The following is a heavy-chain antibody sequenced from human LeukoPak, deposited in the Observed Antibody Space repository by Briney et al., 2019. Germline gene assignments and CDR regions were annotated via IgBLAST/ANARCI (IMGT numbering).Heavy chain of an antibody. V-gene: IGHV4-34*01. D-gene: IGHD4-23*01. CDR2: INHSGTT. Sequence: SETLSLTCAVYGGSFSGYYWSWIRQPPGKGLEWIGEINHSGTTNYNPSLKSRVTTSVDTSKNQFSLKLSSVTAADTAVYYCARTNGGNSPIDYWGQGTLVTVSS. CDR1: GGSFSGYY. J-gene: IGHJ4*02. CDR3: ARTNGGNSPIDY.